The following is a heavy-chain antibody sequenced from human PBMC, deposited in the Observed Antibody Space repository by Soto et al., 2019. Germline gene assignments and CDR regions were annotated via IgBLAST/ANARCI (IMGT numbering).Heavy chain of an antibody. V-gene: IGHV1-18*01. CDR1: GYTFTSYG. CDR3: ARSGYGGNSLHYYGMDV. Sequence: QVQLVQSGAEVKKPGASVKVSCKASGYTFTSYGISWVRQAPGQGLEWMGWISAYNGNTNYAQKLQGRVTMTTDTSTRTAYMELRSLRSDDTAVYYCARSGYGGNSLHYYGMDVWGQGTTVTVSS. CDR2: ISAYNGNT. D-gene: IGHD6-25*01. J-gene: IGHJ6*02.